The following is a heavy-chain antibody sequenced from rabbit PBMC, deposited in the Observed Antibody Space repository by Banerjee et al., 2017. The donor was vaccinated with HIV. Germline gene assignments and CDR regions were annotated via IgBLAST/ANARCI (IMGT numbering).Heavy chain of an antibody. CDR2: IYSGSSGST. J-gene: IGHJ4*01. Sequence: QEQLVESGGGLVQPGRSLTLSCKASGFSFSSIFWICWVRQAPGKGLEWIGCIYSGSSGSTYYANWAKGRFTISKTSSTTVTLQMTSLTAADTATYFCARRVGGYTYGVGLWGPGTLVTVS. CDR3: ARRVGGYTYGVGL. CDR1: GFSFSSIFW. V-gene: IGHV1S45*01. D-gene: IGHD6-1*01.